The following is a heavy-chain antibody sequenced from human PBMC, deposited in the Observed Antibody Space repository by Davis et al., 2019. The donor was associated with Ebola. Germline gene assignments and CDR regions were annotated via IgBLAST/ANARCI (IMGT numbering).Heavy chain of an antibody. CDR3: ARGTATRYYYYYYGMDV. D-gene: IGHD5-18*01. V-gene: IGHV3-66*01. Sequence: PGGSLRLSCAASGFTVSSNYMSWVRQAPGKGLEWVSVIYSGGSTYYADSVKGRFTISRDNSKNTLYLQMNSLRAEDTAVYYCARGTATRYYYYYYGMDVWGQGTTVTVSS. CDR1: GFTVSSNY. CDR2: IYSGGST. J-gene: IGHJ6*02.